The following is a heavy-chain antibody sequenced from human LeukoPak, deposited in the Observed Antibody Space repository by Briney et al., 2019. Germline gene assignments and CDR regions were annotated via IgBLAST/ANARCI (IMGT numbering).Heavy chain of an antibody. J-gene: IGHJ6*04. CDR2: ISSSGSTI. D-gene: IGHD3-10*01. CDR3: ARGITMVRDYGMDV. CDR1: GFTFSSYE. Sequence: PGGSLRLSCAASGFTFSSYEMNWVRQAPGKGLEWVSCISSSGSTIYYADSVKGRFTISRNNAKNSLYLQMNSRRAEDTAVYYCARGITMVRDYGMDVWGKGTTVTVSS. V-gene: IGHV3-48*03.